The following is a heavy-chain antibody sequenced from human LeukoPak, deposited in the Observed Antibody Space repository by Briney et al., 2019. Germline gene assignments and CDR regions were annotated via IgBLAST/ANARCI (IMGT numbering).Heavy chain of an antibody. CDR2: IYPGDSDT. D-gene: IGHD6-19*01. J-gene: IGHJ4*02. Sequence: GASLKISCKGSGSRFTSYWIGGVRQMPGKGLEGMGIIYPGDSDTRYSPSFQGQATISADQSISTPSLKWSSLKASDTAMYYCARRSSGWTLGYWGQGTLVTISS. CDR3: ARRSSGWTLGY. V-gene: IGHV5-51*01. CDR1: GSRFTSYW.